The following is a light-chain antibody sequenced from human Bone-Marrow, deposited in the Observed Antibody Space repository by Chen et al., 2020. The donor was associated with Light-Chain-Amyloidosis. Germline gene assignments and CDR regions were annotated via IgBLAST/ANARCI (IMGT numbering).Light chain of an antibody. CDR1: NIGSTS. CDR3: QVWDRSSDRPV. Sequence: YVLTQPSSASVAPGQTATIACGGNNIGSTSVHWYQQTPGQAPLLVVYDDSDRPSGIPERLSGSNSGNTATLTISRVEAGDEADYYCQVWDRSSDRPVFGGGTKLTVL. J-gene: IGLJ3*02. V-gene: IGLV3-21*02. CDR2: DDS.